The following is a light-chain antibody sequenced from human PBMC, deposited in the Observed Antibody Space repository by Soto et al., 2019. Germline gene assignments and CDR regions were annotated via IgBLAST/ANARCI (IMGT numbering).Light chain of an antibody. CDR2: WAS. Sequence: DIVMTQSPDSLAVSLGERATINCKSSQSVLYSSNNKNYLAWYQQKPGQPPKVLIYWASTRESGVPDRSSGSESGTDFTLTISNLQAEDVAVYYCQQYYSTPWTFGQGTKVEIK. CDR1: QSVLYSSNNKNY. V-gene: IGKV4-1*01. J-gene: IGKJ1*01. CDR3: QQYYSTPWT.